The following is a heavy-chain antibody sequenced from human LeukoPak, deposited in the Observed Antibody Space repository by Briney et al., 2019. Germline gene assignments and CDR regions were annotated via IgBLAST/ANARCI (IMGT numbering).Heavy chain of an antibody. CDR2: ISGDGRSA. CDR3: RLWFGDLGLDY. CDR1: GFTFSNAW. Sequence: PGGSLRLSCAASGFTFSNAWMNWVRQAPGKGLVWVSRISGDGRSASYADSVKGRFTISRDNAKNTLYLQMNSLRVEDTAVYYCRLWFGDLGLDYWGQGTLVTVSS. D-gene: IGHD3-10*01. J-gene: IGHJ4*02. V-gene: IGHV3-74*01.